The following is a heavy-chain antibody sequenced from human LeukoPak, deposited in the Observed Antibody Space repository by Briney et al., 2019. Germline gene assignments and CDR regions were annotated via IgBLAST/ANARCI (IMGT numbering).Heavy chain of an antibody. D-gene: IGHD6-13*01. Sequence: PGGSLRLSCTASGFMFASYGMSWVRQAPGKGLEWVSVISGSGGTTYYADSVKGRFTISRDNAKNSLYLQMNSLRAEDTAVYYCAREGYSSSWQEFDYWGQGTLVTVSS. CDR1: GFMFASYG. V-gene: IGHV3-23*01. J-gene: IGHJ4*02. CDR3: AREGYSSSWQEFDY. CDR2: ISGSGGTT.